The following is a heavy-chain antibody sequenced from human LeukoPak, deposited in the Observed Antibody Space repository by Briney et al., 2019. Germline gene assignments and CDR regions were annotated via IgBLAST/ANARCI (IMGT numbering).Heavy chain of an antibody. D-gene: IGHD3-10*01. CDR1: GGTFSSYA. J-gene: IGHJ6*04. V-gene: IGHV1-46*01. CDR3: ATGLWFGKYLDV. CDR2: INPSGGGT. Sequence: ASVKVSCKASGGTFSSYAISWVRQAPGQGLEWMGIINPSGGGTSYAQKFQGRLTMTRDTSTTTVYMELSSLRSEDTAVYYCATGLWFGKYLDVWGKGTTVTISS.